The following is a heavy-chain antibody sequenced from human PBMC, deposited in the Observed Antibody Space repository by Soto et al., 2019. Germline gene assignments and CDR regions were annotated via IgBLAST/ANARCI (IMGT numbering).Heavy chain of an antibody. CDR2: ISRDGSVR. J-gene: IGHJ4*02. CDR3: AKEYCGGHCSSDYFDY. D-gene: IGHD2-21*01. CDR1: GFTFSNYG. Sequence: GGSLRLSCAASGFTFSNYGIHWVRQAPGNGLEWVAVISRDGSVRYYADSVKGRFTISRDNSKNTLYLQVNNLRAEDTAVYYCAKEYCGGHCSSDYFDYWGQGTLVTVPQ. V-gene: IGHV3-30*18.